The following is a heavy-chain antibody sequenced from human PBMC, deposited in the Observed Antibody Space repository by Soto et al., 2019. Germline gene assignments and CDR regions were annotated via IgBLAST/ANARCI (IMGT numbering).Heavy chain of an antibody. Sequence: GGSLRLSCAASGFTFSSYWMSWVRQAPGKGLEWVANIKQDGSEKYYVDSVKGRFTISRDNAKNSLYLQMNSLRAEDTAVYYCARMEDTAMDYFDYWGQGTLVTVSS. CDR3: ARMEDTAMDYFDY. CDR2: IKQDGSEK. CDR1: GFTFSSYW. J-gene: IGHJ4*02. V-gene: IGHV3-7*01. D-gene: IGHD5-18*01.